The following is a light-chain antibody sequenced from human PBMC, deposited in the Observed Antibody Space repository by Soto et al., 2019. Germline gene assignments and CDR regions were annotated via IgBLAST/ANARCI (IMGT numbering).Light chain of an antibody. CDR2: GAS. CDR3: QQRVHWPPLT. J-gene: IGKJ4*01. Sequence: EIVMTQSPATLSVSPGERTTLSCRASQSVFSNLAWYQQKPGQAPRLLIYGASTRATGIPARFSGSGSGTEFTLTISSLEPEDSAVYYCQQRVHWPPLTFGGGTKVEIK. CDR1: QSVFSN. V-gene: IGKV3-15*01.